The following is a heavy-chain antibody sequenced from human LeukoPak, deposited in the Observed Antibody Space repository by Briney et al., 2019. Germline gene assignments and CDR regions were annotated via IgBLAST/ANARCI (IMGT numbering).Heavy chain of an antibody. CDR3: AKGGDGYNYGSYFDY. V-gene: IGHV3-7*01. CDR2: IKQDGSEK. J-gene: IGHJ4*02. CDR1: GFTFSSYW. D-gene: IGHD5-24*01. Sequence: GGSLRLSCAASGFTFSSYWMSWVRQAPGKGREWVANIKQDGSEKYYVDSVKGRFTISRDNAKNSLYLQMNSLRAEDTAVYYCAKGGDGYNYGSYFDYWGQGTLVTVSS.